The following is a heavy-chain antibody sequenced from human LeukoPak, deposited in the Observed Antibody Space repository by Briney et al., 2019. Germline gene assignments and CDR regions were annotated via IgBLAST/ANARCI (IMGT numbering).Heavy chain of an antibody. CDR3: ARGAIVGATPYYYYYMGV. Sequence: PSETLSLTCTVSGGSISSSYYYWGWIRQPPGKGLEWIGSIYYYGSTYYNPSLKSRVTISLNTSKNQFSLKLSSVTAADTAVYYCARGAIVGATPYYYYYMGVWGKGTTVTVSS. D-gene: IGHD1-26*01. CDR1: GGSISSSYYY. J-gene: IGHJ6*03. V-gene: IGHV4-39*07. CDR2: IYYYGST.